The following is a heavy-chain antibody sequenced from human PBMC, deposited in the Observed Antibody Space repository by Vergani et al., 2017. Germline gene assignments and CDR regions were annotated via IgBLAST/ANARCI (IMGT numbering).Heavy chain of an antibody. CDR3: ARHTTYTDS. Sequence: EVELVQSGPEMRKPGESLKISCKGSEYSFGNYWIGWVRQMPGKGLEWMGIIYPADSDTRYSPSFQGQVTISADKSINTAFLKWVSLKASDTALYYCARHTTYTDSWGQGTLVTVSS. CDR2: IYPADSDT. D-gene: IGHD1-1*01. CDR1: EYSFGNYW. V-gene: IGHV5-51*01. J-gene: IGHJ4*02.